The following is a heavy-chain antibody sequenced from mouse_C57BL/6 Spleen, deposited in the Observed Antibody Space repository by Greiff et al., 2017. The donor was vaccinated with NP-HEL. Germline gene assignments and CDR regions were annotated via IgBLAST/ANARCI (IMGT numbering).Heavy chain of an antibody. V-gene: IGHV14-3*01. D-gene: IGHD1-1*01. CDR1: GSNIIHTY. CDR3: ASDYYGSSPYYYAMDY. Sequence: VQLQQSVAELVRPGASVKLSCTASGSNIIHTYMHWVKQRPEQRLAWIGRIVPANVDTTYATKFQVKATITADASSTTAYLQRSSLTSEDTAIYYCASDYYGSSPYYYAMDYWGQGTSVTVSS. J-gene: IGHJ4*01. CDR2: IVPANVDT.